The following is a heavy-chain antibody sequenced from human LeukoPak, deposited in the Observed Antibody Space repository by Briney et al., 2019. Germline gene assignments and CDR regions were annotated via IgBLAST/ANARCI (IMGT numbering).Heavy chain of an antibody. Sequence: SVKVSCKASGYTFTSYGISWVRQAPGQGLEWMGGIIPIFGTANYAQKFQGRVTITADESTSTAYMELSSLRSEDTAVYYCARGIAVAGTIFDYWGQGTLVTVSS. CDR3: ARGIAVAGTIFDY. V-gene: IGHV1-69*13. CDR2: IIPIFGTA. D-gene: IGHD6-19*01. J-gene: IGHJ4*02. CDR1: GYTFTSYG.